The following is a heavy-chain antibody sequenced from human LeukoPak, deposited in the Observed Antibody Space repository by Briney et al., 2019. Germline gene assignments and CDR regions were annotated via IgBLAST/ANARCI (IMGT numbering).Heavy chain of an antibody. CDR3: AREYDYGGNSYFDY. V-gene: IGHV3-23*01. CDR1: GFTFSSYA. CDR2: ISGSGGST. D-gene: IGHD4-23*01. J-gene: IGHJ4*02. Sequence: GGSLRLSCAASGFTFSSYAMSWVRQAPGKGLEWVSAISGSGGSTYYAGSVKGRFTISRDNSKNTLYLQMNSLRVEDTAVYYCAREYDYGGNSYFDYWGQGTLVTVSS.